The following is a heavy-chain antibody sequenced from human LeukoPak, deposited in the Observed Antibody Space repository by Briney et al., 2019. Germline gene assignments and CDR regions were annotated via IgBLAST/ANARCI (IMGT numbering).Heavy chain of an antibody. J-gene: IGHJ4*02. CDR2: IYHSGST. CDR3: AREAFSSGYYDDY. D-gene: IGHD3-22*01. CDR1: GYSISSGYY. V-gene: IGHV4-38-2*02. Sequence: SETLSLTCTVSGYSISSGYYWGWIRQPPGKGLEWIGSIYHSGSTYYNPSLKSRVTISVDTSKNQFSLKLSPVTAADTAVYYCAREAFSSGYYDDYWGQGTLVTVSS.